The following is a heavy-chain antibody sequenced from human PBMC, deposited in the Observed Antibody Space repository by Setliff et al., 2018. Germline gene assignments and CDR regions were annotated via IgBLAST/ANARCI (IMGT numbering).Heavy chain of an antibody. CDR2: INQDGSGK. Sequence: GGSLRLSCAASGFTFSSFWMSWVRQTPGKGLEWVANINQDGSGKYYVDSVKGRFTISRDNAKNSLSLQMNSLRAEDTSVYYCARDGVFYAMDGWGQGTTVTVSS. V-gene: IGHV3-7*01. CDR3: ARDGVFYAMDG. J-gene: IGHJ6*02. CDR1: GFTFSSFW. D-gene: IGHD3-10*01.